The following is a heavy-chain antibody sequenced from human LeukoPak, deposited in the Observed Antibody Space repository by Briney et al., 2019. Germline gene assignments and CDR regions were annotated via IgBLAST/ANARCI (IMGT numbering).Heavy chain of an antibody. J-gene: IGHJ4*02. CDR3: ARAPRIAVAGAFDY. Sequence: SETLSLTCAVYGGSFSGYYWSWIRQPPGKGLEWIGEINHSGSTNYNPSLKSRVTISVDKSKNQFSLKLSSVTAADTAVYYCARAPRIAVAGAFDYWGQGTLVTVSS. D-gene: IGHD6-19*01. CDR2: INHSGST. V-gene: IGHV4-34*01. CDR1: GGSFSGYY.